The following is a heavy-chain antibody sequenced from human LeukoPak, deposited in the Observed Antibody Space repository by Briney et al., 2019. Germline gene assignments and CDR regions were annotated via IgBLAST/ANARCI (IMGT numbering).Heavy chain of an antibody. D-gene: IGHD3-10*01. CDR2: ISGSGGST. CDR3: AKVHGSGSYKIPYYYYGMDV. V-gene: IGHV3-23*01. J-gene: IGHJ6*02. CDR1: GFTFSSYA. Sequence: GGSLRLSCAASGFTFSSYAMSWVRQAPGKGLEWVSAISGSGGSTYYADSVKGRFTISRDNSKNTLYLQMNSLRAEDTAVYYCAKVHGSGSYKIPYYYYGMDVWGQGTTVTVSS.